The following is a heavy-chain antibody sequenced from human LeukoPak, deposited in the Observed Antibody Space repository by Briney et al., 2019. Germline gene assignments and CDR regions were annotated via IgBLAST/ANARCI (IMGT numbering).Heavy chain of an antibody. D-gene: IGHD6-19*01. CDR3: AKALAVAGQGYYFDY. CDR1: GFTFSSYA. Sequence: GGSLRLSCAASGFTFSSYAMHWVRQAPGKGLEWVAVISYDGSNKYYADSVKGRFTISRDNSKNTLYLQMNSLRAEDTALYYCAKALAVAGQGYYFDYWGQGTLVTVSS. J-gene: IGHJ4*02. V-gene: IGHV3-30-3*01. CDR2: ISYDGSNK.